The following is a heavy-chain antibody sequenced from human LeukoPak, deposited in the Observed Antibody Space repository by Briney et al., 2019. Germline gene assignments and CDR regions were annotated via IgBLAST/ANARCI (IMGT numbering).Heavy chain of an antibody. CDR3: ARVGTAGTSY. CDR1: GYSFSSYW. CDR2: IDPSDSYT. J-gene: IGHJ4*02. V-gene: IGHV5-10-1*01. Sequence: GEFLRISCKGSGYSFSSYWISWVRQMPGKGLEWMGRIDPSDSYTNYSPSFQGHVTISADKSISTAYLQWSTLKASDTAMYYCARVGTAGTSYWGQGTLVTASS. D-gene: IGHD6-13*01.